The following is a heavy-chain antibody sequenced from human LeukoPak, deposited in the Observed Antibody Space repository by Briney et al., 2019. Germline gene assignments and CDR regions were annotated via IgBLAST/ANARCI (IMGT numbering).Heavy chain of an antibody. V-gene: IGHV4-4*07. CDR2: IYTSGST. J-gene: IGHJ6*02. CDR3: ARDVDTAMVTYGMDV. Sequence: SETLSLTCTVSGGSISSYYWSWIRQPAGKGLVWIGRIYTSGSTNYNPSLKSRVTMSVDTSKNQFSLKLSSVTAADTAVYYCARDVDTAMVTYGMDVWGQGTTVTVSS. D-gene: IGHD5-18*01. CDR1: GGSISSYY.